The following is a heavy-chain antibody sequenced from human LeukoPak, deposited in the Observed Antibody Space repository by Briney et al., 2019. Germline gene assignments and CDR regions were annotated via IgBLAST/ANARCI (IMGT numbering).Heavy chain of an antibody. CDR3: AKDRRTTTVVTREFDY. CDR1: GFTFSSYA. V-gene: IGHV3-23*01. D-gene: IGHD4-23*01. J-gene: IGHJ4*02. Sequence: GGSLRLSCAASGFTFSSYAMSWVRQAPGKGLEWVSAISGSGGSTSYADSVKGRFTISRDNTKNTLYLQVNSLRAEDTAVYYCAKDRRTTTVVTREFDYWGQGTLVTVSS. CDR2: ISGSGGST.